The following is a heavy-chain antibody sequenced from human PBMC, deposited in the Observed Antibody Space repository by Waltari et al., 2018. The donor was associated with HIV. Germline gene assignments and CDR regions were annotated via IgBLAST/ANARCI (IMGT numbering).Heavy chain of an antibody. V-gene: IGHV3-23*01. J-gene: IGHJ4*02. Sequence: EVQLLESGGGLVQPGGSLRLSCAASGFTFSSYAMSWVRQAPGKGLEWVSAISGSGGSTYYADSVKGRFTISRDNSKNTLYLQMNSLRAEDTAVDYCAKGDGGSPAGLDWGQGTLVTVSS. CDR1: GFTFSSYA. CDR3: AKGDGGSPAGLD. CDR2: ISGSGGST. D-gene: IGHD3-3*01.